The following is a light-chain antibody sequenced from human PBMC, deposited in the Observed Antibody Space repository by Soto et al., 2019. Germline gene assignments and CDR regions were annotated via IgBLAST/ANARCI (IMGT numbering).Light chain of an antibody. CDR3: QQYDNLRKT. J-gene: IGKJ2*01. V-gene: IGKV1-33*01. CDR1: QDISNY. CDR2: DAS. Sequence: DIQMTQSPSSLSASVGDRVTITCQASQDISNYLNWYQQKPGKAPKLLIYDASNLETGVPSRFSGSGSGTDFTFTISSLQPEDIATYYCQQYDNLRKTFRQGTKLEIK.